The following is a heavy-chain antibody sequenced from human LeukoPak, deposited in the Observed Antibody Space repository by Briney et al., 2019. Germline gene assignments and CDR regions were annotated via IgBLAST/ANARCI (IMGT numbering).Heavy chain of an antibody. V-gene: IGHV1-69*05. CDR2: IIPIFGTA. Sequence: GSSVTVSCKASVGTFTSYAISWVRQAPGQGLEWMGGIIPIFGTANYAQKFQGRVTITTDESTSTAYMELSSLRSEDTAVYYCARAAGGNLAFDYWGQGTLVTVSS. CDR3: ARAAGGNLAFDY. CDR1: VGTFTSYA. D-gene: IGHD4-23*01. J-gene: IGHJ4*02.